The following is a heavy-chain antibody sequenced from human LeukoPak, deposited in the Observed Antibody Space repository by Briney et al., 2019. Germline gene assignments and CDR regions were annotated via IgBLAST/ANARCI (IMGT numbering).Heavy chain of an antibody. CDR3: VTNLRDGYLYYFDY. Sequence: GGSLRLSCAASGFTFSNYYMIWIRQAPGKGLEWVSYISSTGSPTYFAESVKGRFTVSRDNANNSLFLQMNSLRAEDTAVYYCVTNLRDGYLYYFDYWGQGTLVTVSS. CDR1: GFTFSNYY. CDR2: ISSTGSPT. J-gene: IGHJ4*02. D-gene: IGHD5-24*01. V-gene: IGHV3-11*01.